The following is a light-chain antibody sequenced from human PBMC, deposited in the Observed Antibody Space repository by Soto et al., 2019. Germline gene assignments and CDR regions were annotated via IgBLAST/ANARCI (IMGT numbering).Light chain of an antibody. CDR2: ANK. CDR3: QSYDNSLSGNYV. Sequence: QSVLTQPPSVSGAPGQRVTISCTGSSSNIGAGYDVHWYQQLPGTAPKLLIYANKNRPAGVPDRFSGSKSGTSASLAITGLRAEDEADYYCQSYDNSLSGNYVFGTGTKVTVL. J-gene: IGLJ1*01. CDR1: SSNIGAGYD. V-gene: IGLV1-40*01.